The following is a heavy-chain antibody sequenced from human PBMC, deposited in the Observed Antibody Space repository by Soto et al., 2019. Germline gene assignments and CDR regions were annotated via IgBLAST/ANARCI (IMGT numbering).Heavy chain of an antibody. J-gene: IGHJ6*02. CDR2: IWYDGSNK. D-gene: IGHD2-8*01. CDR1: GFTFSSYG. Sequence: GGSLRLSCAAPGFTFSSYGMHWVRQAPGKGLEWVAVIWYDGSNKYYADSVKGRFTISRDNSKNTLYLQMNSLRAGDTAVYYCARDARYCTNGVCSYYYYYGMDVWGQGTTVTVSS. V-gene: IGHV3-33*01. CDR3: ARDARYCTNGVCSYYYYYGMDV.